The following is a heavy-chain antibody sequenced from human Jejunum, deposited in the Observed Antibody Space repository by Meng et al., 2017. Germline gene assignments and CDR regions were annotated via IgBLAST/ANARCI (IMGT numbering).Heavy chain of an antibody. CDR1: GGSINSAGYT. J-gene: IGHJ4*02. CDR3: ARMDSAFHYFDY. CDR2: IYHTGSP. V-gene: IGHV4-30-2*01. D-gene: IGHD2-2*03. Sequence: QLQLQQSGSVLVKPSQTRSPNCAVPGGSINSAGYTWSWIRQPPGKGLEWIGYIYHTGSPYYNPSLKSRLTISVDRSENQFSLKLSSVTAGDTAVYYCARMDSAFHYFDYWGQGTLVTVSS.